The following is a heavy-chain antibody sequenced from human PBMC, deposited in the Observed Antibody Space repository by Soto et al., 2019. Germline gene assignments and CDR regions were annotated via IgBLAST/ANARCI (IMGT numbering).Heavy chain of an antibody. CDR2: IYYNGNS. D-gene: IGHD6-13*01. J-gene: IGHJ1*01. Sequence: QVQLQESGPGLVKPSETLSLTCTVSDGSISSYYWSWIRQPPGRGLEWIGYIYYNGNSNYNPSLDSRVTISIDTSKNQFSLKLTSVTAADTAVYYCAGERASSWLQHWGQGTLVTVSS. V-gene: IGHV4-59*08. CDR3: AGERASSWLQH. CDR1: DGSISSYY.